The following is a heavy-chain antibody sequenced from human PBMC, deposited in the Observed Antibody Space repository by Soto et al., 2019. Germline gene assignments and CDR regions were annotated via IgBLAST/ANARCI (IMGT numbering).Heavy chain of an antibody. CDR1: GGSINGGGYS. CDR2: IYHTGTT. Sequence: SETLSLTCTVSGGSINGGGYSWTWIRQPPGKGLEWIGFIYHTGTTYYNPSLKSRVTISVDRSKNQFSLKLNSVTAADTAVYYCASGVNYYDSSGSSWFAPWGQGALVPVSP. CDR3: ASGVNYYDSSGSSWFAP. J-gene: IGHJ5*02. D-gene: IGHD3-22*01. V-gene: IGHV4-30-2*01.